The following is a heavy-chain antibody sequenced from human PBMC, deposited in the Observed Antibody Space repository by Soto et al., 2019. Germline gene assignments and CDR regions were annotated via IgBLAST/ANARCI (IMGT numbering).Heavy chain of an antibody. CDR2: IWFDGSNK. CDR3: VRGPTGWDLDH. Sequence: QVQLVESGGGVVQPGRSLSLSCAASGFAFSTYGMHWVRQAPGKGLEWVAGIWFDGSNKYYAVSVKGRFTISRDNSKDSLYLQMNSLIVEDTAVYHCVRGPTGWDLDHWGQGTLVTVSS. V-gene: IGHV3-33*01. CDR1: GFAFSTYG. D-gene: IGHD6-19*01. J-gene: IGHJ4*02.